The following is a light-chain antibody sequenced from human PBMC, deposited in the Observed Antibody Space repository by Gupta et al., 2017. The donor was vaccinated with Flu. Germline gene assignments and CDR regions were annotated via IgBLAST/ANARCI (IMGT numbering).Light chain of an antibody. Sequence: QSALTQPRSVSGSPGQSVTISCTGTSSDVGGYNYLCWYQQHPGKAHRLIIYDVSRRPSGVPNRFSGSKSGSTASLTISGHQAEDEADYYCCSYAGSYTLMFGGGTKLTVL. V-gene: IGLV2-11*01. J-gene: IGLJ3*02. CDR2: DVS. CDR3: CSYAGSYTLM. CDR1: SSDVGGYNY.